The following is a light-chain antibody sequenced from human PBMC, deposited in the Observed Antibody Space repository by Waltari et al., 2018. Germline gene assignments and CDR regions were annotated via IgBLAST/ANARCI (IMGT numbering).Light chain of an antibody. CDR1: SSDVGGYNY. V-gene: IGLV2-14*01. CDR2: GVS. J-gene: IGLJ3*02. Sequence: QSALTQPASVSGSPGPSITISCTGTSSDVGGYNYVSWYKQHPGKAPKLMIYGVSNRPSGFSKRFSCSKSGNTPSLTISGLQAEDEADYYCNSYTSSTSWVFGGGTKLTVL. CDR3: NSYTSSTSWV.